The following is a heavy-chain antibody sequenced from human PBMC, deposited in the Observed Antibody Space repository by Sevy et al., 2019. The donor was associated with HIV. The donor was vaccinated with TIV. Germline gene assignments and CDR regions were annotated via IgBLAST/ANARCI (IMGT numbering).Heavy chain of an antibody. J-gene: IGHJ4*02. CDR3: ASHDWGREDY. Sequence: SETLSLTCVVSGYSISSYYWWDWFRRPPGEGLEWIGAIHYTGTTQYTPSLNRRVTVSADTSKNQSSLRLSSMTAADTAIYYCASHDWGREDYWGQGSLVTVSS. CDR1: GYSISSYYW. CDR2: IHYTGTT. V-gene: IGHV4-38-2*01. D-gene: IGHD7-27*01.